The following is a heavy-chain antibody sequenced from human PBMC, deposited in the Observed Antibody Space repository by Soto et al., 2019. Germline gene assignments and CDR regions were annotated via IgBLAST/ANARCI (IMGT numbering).Heavy chain of an antibody. D-gene: IGHD3-22*01. CDR2: ISGSGGST. CDR3: AKGPGMYYYDSSGYYHYDY. Sequence: PGGSLRLSCAASGFTFSSYAMSWVRQAPGKVLEWVSAISGSGGSTYYADSVKGRFTISRDNSKNTLYLQMNSLRAEDTAVYYCAKGPGMYYYDSSGYYHYDYWGQGTLVTVSS. J-gene: IGHJ4*02. CDR1: GFTFSSYA. V-gene: IGHV3-23*01.